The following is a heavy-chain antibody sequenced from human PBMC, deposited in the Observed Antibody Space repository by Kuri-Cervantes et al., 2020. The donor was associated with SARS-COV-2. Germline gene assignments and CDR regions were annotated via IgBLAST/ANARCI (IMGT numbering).Heavy chain of an antibody. Sequence: ETLSLTCAASGFTFSSYSMNWVRQAPGKGLEWVSSISSSSSYIYYADSVKGRFTISRDNAKNSLYLQMNSLRAEDTAVYYCARGLGYCSSTSCYTSFDPWGQGTLVTVSS. CDR3: ARGLGYCSSTSCYTSFDP. J-gene: IGHJ5*02. V-gene: IGHV3-21*01. D-gene: IGHD2-2*02. CDR1: GFTFSSYS. CDR2: ISSSSSYI.